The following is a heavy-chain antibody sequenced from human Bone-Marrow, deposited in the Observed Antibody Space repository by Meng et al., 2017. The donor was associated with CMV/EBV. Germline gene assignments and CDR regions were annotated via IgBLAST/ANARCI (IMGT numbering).Heavy chain of an antibody. CDR2: ITGSGGST. CDR1: EFTFSNFA. J-gene: IGHJ4*02. Sequence: GGSLRLSCSASEFTFSNFAMSWVRQAPGRGLAWVSAITGSGGSTYYADSVKGRFTVSRDNSKNTLYLQMNSLRAEDTAVYYCAKEATPVGATNYWGQGTLVTVSS. CDR3: AKEATPVGATNY. D-gene: IGHD1-26*01. V-gene: IGHV3-23*01.